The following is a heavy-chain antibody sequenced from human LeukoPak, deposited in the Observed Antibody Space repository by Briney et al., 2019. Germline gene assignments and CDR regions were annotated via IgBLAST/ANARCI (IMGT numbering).Heavy chain of an antibody. D-gene: IGHD5-12*01. Sequence: SETLSLTCAVSGYSINSGYCWGWIRRPPGKGLEWIGSIYHSGSTYYNPSLKSRVTISVDTSKNQFSLKLSSVTAADTAVYYCARVATTTSPPQRPFDYWGQGTLVTVSS. CDR3: ARVATTTSPPQRPFDY. V-gene: IGHV4-38-2*01. CDR1: GYSINSGYC. CDR2: IYHSGST. J-gene: IGHJ4*02.